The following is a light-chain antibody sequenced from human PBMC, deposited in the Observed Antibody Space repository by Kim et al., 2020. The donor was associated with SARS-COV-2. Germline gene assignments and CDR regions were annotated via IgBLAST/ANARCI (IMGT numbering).Light chain of an antibody. J-gene: IGLJ1*01. Sequence: GQSVTSYCTGTSSDVGSFNRVSWYTQPPGTAPKLMIYEVSNRPTGVPDRFSGSKSGNTASLTISGLQAEDEADYYCSSYTSSSTYVFGTGTKFTVL. CDR2: EVS. V-gene: IGLV2-18*02. CDR1: SSDVGSFNR. CDR3: SSYTSSSTYV.